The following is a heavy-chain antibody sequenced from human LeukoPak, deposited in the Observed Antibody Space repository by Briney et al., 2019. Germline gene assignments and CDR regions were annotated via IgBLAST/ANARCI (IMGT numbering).Heavy chain of an antibody. CDR2: INHSGST. J-gene: IGHJ6*02. CDR1: GGSFSGYY. CDR3: ARVRRGYCSSTSCYTGAYYYYGMDV. Sequence: KPSETLSLTCAVYGGSFSGYYRSWIRQPPGKGLEWIGEINHSGSTNYNPSLKSRVTISVDTSKNQFSLKLSSVTAADMAVYYCARVRRGYCSSTSCYTGAYYYYGMDVWGQGTTVTVSS. D-gene: IGHD2-2*02. V-gene: IGHV4-34*01.